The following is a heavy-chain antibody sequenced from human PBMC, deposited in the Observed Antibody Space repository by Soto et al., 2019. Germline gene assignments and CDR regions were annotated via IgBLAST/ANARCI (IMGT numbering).Heavy chain of an antibody. CDR3: ATTPPGGDSDAFDI. Sequence: GGSLRLSCAASGFTFSSYWMSWVRQAPGKGLEWVANIKQDGSEKYYVDSVKGRFTISRDNAKNSLYLQMNSLRAEDTAVDSCATTPPGGDSDAFDIWGQGTMVTVSS. CDR2: IKQDGSEK. V-gene: IGHV3-7*03. J-gene: IGHJ3*02. CDR1: GFTFSSYW. D-gene: IGHD3-16*01.